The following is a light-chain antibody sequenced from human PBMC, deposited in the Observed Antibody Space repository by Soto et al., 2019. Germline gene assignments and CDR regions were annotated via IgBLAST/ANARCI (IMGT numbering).Light chain of an antibody. CDR3: QQYGSSPIR. CDR1: QSVSSSY. Sequence: ESVLTQSPGTLSLSPGERATLSCRASQSVSSSYLAWYQQKPGQAPRLLIYGASSRATGIPDRFSGSGSGTDFTLTISRLEPEDFAVYYCQQYGSSPIRFGQGTRLEIK. CDR2: GAS. V-gene: IGKV3-20*01. J-gene: IGKJ5*01.